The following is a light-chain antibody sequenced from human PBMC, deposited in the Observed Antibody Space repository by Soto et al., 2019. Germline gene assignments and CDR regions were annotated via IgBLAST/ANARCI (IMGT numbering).Light chain of an antibody. V-gene: IGLV1-40*01. J-gene: IGLJ3*02. CDR1: SSNIGAGYD. CDR2: GNS. Sequence: QSVLTQPPSVSGAPGQRVTISCTGSSSNIGAGYDVHWYQQLPGTAPKLLIYGNSNRPSGVPDRFSGSKSGTSASLAITGLRVGEGVVNSSQSYDSGLSGWVLAGGPRLPVL. CDR3: QSYDSGLSGWV.